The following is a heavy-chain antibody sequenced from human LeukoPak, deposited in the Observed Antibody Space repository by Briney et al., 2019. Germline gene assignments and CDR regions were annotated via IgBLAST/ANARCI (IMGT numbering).Heavy chain of an antibody. J-gene: IGHJ4*02. CDR2: ISGSGGST. D-gene: IGHD3-16*02. V-gene: IGHV3-23*01. Sequence: GGSLRLSCAASGFTFSSYAMSWVRQAPGKGLEWVSAISGSGGSTYYADSVKGRFTISRDHSKNTLYLQMNSPRAEDTAVNYCANCRGAIVDFDYWGQGTLVTVSS. CDR3: ANCRGAIVDFDY. CDR1: GFTFSSYA.